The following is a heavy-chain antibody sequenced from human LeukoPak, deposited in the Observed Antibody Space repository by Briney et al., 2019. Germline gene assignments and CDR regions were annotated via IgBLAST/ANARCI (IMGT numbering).Heavy chain of an antibody. CDR2: MIGSGDST. V-gene: IGHV3-23*01. Sequence: GGSLRLSCAASGFTFSSYALSWVRQAPGKGLEWVSTMIGSGDSTYYADSVKGRFTISRDNSKNTLYLQMNSLRAEDTAVYYCAKGGAYGVQCVDYWGQGTLVTVSS. CDR1: GFTFSSYA. J-gene: IGHJ4*02. CDR3: AKGGAYGVQCVDY. D-gene: IGHD4-17*01.